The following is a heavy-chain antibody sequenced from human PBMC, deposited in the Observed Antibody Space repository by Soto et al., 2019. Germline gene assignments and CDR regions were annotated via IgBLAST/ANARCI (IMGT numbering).Heavy chain of an antibody. D-gene: IGHD2-2*01. J-gene: IGHJ4*02. Sequence: EVQLVESGGNLVQPGRSLRLSCAASGFIFDDYAMHRVRQPPGKGLEWVSGISWNSGSIGYADSVKGRFTVSRDNAKKSLYLQMNSLRPEDTALYYCAKDSSSSLLYFDSWGQGTRVSVSS. V-gene: IGHV3-9*01. CDR3: AKDSSSSLLYFDS. CDR2: ISWNSGSI. CDR1: GFIFDDYA.